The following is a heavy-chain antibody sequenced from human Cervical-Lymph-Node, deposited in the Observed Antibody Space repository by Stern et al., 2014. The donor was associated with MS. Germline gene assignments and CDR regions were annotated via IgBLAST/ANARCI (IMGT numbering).Heavy chain of an antibody. CDR3: AKVYGSGPFDY. D-gene: IGHD6-19*01. J-gene: IGHJ4*02. CDR2: ISGSDGST. Sequence: VQLVESGGTLVQPGGSLRLSCAASGFTFSSYAMSWVRQAPGKGLEWVSVISGSDGSTFYADSVKGRFTISRDNSKNTLVLQMNSLRAEDTAVYYCAKVYGSGPFDYWGQGTLVTVSS. V-gene: IGHV3-23*04. CDR1: GFTFSSYA.